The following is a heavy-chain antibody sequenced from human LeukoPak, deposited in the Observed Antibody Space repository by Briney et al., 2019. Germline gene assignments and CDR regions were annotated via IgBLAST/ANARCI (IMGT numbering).Heavy chain of an antibody. V-gene: IGHV1-2*02. CDR2: MHVGNGNT. CDR3: AREGSYCDGGDCYSFDF. Sequence: GASVQVSCKASGYTFTANYLQWVRQAPGLGPEWLGWMHVGNGNTRYAPKYQGRVTLTRDTSINTAYMELSSLTSDGTAVYYCAREGSYCDGGDCYSFDFWGQGTLVTVSS. J-gene: IGHJ4*02. CDR1: GYTFTANY. D-gene: IGHD2-21*02.